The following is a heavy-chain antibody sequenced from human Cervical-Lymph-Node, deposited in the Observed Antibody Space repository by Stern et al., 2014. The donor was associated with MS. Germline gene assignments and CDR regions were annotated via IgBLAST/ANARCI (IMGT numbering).Heavy chain of an antibody. Sequence: VQLVESGAEVEKPGASVKGSCKASGYTFTSYGISWVRQAPGQGLEWVGWISAYNGNTNYAQKLHGRCTMTTDTSTSTAYMELRSLRSDDTAVYYCATTGYSSSGDAFDIWGQGTMVTVSS. D-gene: IGHD6-13*01. J-gene: IGHJ3*02. CDR2: ISAYNGNT. CDR1: GYTFTSYG. V-gene: IGHV1-18*01. CDR3: ATTGYSSSGDAFDI.